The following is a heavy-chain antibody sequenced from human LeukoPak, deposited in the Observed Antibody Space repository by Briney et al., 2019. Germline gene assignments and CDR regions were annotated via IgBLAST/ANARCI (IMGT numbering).Heavy chain of an antibody. J-gene: IGHJ4*02. D-gene: IGHD2/OR15-2a*01. Sequence: GGSLRLSCAASGFTFSSYAMNWVRQAPGKGLEWVSSISSSSSYIYYADSVKGRFTISRDNAKNSLYLQMNSLRAEDTAVYYCARSLFSGSPTFPGYWGQGTLVTVSS. CDR3: ARSLFSGSPTFPGY. CDR2: ISSSSSYI. CDR1: GFTFSSYA. V-gene: IGHV3-21*01.